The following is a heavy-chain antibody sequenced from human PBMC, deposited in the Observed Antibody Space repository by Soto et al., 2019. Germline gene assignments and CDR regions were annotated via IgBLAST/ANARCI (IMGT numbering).Heavy chain of an antibody. V-gene: IGHV1-69*08. Sequence: QVQLVQSGAEVKKPGSSVKVSCKASGGTFSSYTISWVRQAPGQGLERMGRIIPILGIANYAQKFQGRVTITADKSTSTAYMELSSLRSEDTAVYYCARDRGDYSNWFDPWGQGTLVTVSS. CDR1: GGTFSSYT. D-gene: IGHD4-4*01. CDR2: IIPILGIA. J-gene: IGHJ5*02. CDR3: ARDRGDYSNWFDP.